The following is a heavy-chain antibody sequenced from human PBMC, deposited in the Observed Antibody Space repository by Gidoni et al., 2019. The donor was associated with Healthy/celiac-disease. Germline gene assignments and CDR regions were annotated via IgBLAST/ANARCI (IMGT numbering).Heavy chain of an antibody. CDR3: VKERGTTTLLGAFDI. D-gene: IGHD4-17*01. CDR2: ISSNRGST. V-gene: IGHV3-64D*09. Sequence: EVQLVESGGGWVPPGGSRRLSCSASGFTFSRYAMHWVRQAPGKGMEYVSAISSNRGSTYYADSVKGRFTISRDNSKNTLYLQMSSLRAEDTDVYYCVKERGTTTLLGAFDIWGQGTMVTVSS. J-gene: IGHJ3*02. CDR1: GFTFSRYA.